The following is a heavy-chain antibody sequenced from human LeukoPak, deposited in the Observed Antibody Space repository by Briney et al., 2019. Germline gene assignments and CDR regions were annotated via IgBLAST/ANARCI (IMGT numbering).Heavy chain of an antibody. V-gene: IGHV3-23*01. CDR2: ISGSGGST. CDR1: GFTFSSYA. CDR3: AKSMYYDFWSGYPNAFDY. Sequence: GGSLRLSCAASGFTFSSYAMSWVRQAPGKGLEWVSAISGSGGSTYYADSVKGRFTISRDNSKNTLYLQMNSLRAEDTAVYYCAKSMYYDFWSGYPNAFDYWGQGTLVTVSS. D-gene: IGHD3-3*01. J-gene: IGHJ4*02.